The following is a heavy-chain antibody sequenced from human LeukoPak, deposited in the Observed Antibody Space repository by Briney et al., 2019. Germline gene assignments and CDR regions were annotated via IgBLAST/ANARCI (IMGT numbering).Heavy chain of an antibody. Sequence: LPGRSLRLSCAASGFTFSSYGMHWVRQAPGKGLEWVAGILYDGTNKDYADSVKGRFTISRDNSKNALYLQMNSLRAEDTAVYYCAKDNTYYYDSRGYYSDVHFDHWGQGTLVTVSS. CDR3: AKDNTYYYDSRGYYSDVHFDH. J-gene: IGHJ4*02. CDR1: GFTFSSYG. CDR2: ILYDGTNK. D-gene: IGHD3-22*01. V-gene: IGHV3-30*18.